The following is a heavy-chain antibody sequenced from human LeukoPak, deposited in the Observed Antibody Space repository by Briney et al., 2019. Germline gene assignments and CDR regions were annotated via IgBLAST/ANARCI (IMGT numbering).Heavy chain of an antibody. CDR3: ARENFPAYFDY. J-gene: IGHJ4*02. V-gene: IGHV3-48*01. CDR1: GFTFSSYS. CDR2: ISSSSSTI. Sequence: PGGSLRLSCAASGFTFSSYSMNWVRQAPEKGLEWVSYISSSSSTIYYADSVKGRFTISRDNAKNSLYLQMNSLRAEDTAVYYCARENFPAYFDYWGQGTLVTVSS.